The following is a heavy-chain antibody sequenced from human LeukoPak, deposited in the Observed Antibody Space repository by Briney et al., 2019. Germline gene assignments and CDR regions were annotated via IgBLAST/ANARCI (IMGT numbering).Heavy chain of an antibody. CDR3: ARALSWTTDSYYYMDV. Sequence: GASVKVSCKASGYTFTSYDINWVRQATGQGLEWMGWMNPNSGNTGYAQKFQGRVTMTKNTFITTAYMELSSLRSEDTAVYYCARALSWTTDSYYYMDVWGKGTTVTVSS. CDR2: MNPNSGNT. CDR1: GYTFTSYD. V-gene: IGHV1-8*01. D-gene: IGHD3/OR15-3a*01. J-gene: IGHJ6*03.